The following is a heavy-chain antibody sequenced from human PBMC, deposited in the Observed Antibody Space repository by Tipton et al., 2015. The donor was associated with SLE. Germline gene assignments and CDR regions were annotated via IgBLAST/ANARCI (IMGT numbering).Heavy chain of an antibody. Sequence: TLSLTCTVSGYSISSYYWSWIRQPPGKGLEWIGYIYYSGSTNYNPSLKSRVTISVDTSKNQFSLKLSSVTAADTAVYYCARGNPSLFDYWGQGTLVTVS. CDR1: GYSISSYY. CDR3: ARGNPSLFDY. D-gene: IGHD1-14*01. V-gene: IGHV4-59*01. J-gene: IGHJ4*02. CDR2: IYYSGST.